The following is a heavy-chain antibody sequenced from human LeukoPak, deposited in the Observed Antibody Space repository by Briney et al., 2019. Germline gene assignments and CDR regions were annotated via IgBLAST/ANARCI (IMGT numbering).Heavy chain of an antibody. Sequence: SETLSLTCTVSGGSISSYYWSWIRQPPGKGLEWIGYIYYSGSTTYNPSLKSRVSISVDTSKNQFSLKLSSVTAADTAVYHCARGVAGTGLGGAFDYWGQGTLVTVSS. V-gene: IGHV4-59*01. CDR1: GGSISSYY. CDR2: IYYSGST. CDR3: ARGVAGTGLGGAFDY. J-gene: IGHJ4*02. D-gene: IGHD1-1*01.